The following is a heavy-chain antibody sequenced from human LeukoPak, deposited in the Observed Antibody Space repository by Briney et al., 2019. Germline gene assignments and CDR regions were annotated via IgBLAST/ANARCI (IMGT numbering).Heavy chain of an antibody. V-gene: IGHV4-34*01. D-gene: IGHD3-22*01. Sequence: SETLSPTCAVYGGSFSGYYWSWIRQPPGKGLEWIGEINHSGSTNYNPSLKSRVTISVDTSKNQFSLKLSSVTAADTAVYYCARPPPQYYYDSSGYYYSGRQNYFDYWGQGTLVTVSS. CDR1: GGSFSGYY. J-gene: IGHJ4*02. CDR2: INHSGST. CDR3: ARPPPQYYYDSSGYYYSGRQNYFDY.